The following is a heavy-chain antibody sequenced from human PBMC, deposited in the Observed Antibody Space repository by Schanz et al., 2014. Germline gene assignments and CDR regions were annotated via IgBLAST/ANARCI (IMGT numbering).Heavy chain of an antibody. CDR2: ISYSGST. Sequence: VQLLESGGGLVQPGESLRVSCAASGFTFNSYAMSWVRQAPGRGLEWIGFISYSGSTYYNPSLKSRVTISVDTSKNQFSLNLSSATAADTAVYYCARDRGHGDLPGDIWGQGTMVTVSS. CDR1: GFTFNSYA. J-gene: IGHJ3*02. CDR3: ARDRGHGDLPGDI. V-gene: IGHV4-31*02. D-gene: IGHD4-17*01.